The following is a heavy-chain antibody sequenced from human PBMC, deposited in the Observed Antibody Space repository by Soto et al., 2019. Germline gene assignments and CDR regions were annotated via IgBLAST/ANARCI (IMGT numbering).Heavy chain of an antibody. Sequence: SETLSLTCAVYGGSFSGYYWSWIRQPPGKGLEWIGETNHSGSTNYNPSLKSRVTISVDTSKNQFSLKLSSVTAADTAVYYCSRVCGSGSVLMVYATFYYMDVWGKGTTVTGS. D-gene: IGHD2-8*01. CDR2: TNHSGST. CDR1: GGSFSGYY. CDR3: SRVCGSGSVLMVYATFYYMDV. J-gene: IGHJ6*03. V-gene: IGHV4-34*01.